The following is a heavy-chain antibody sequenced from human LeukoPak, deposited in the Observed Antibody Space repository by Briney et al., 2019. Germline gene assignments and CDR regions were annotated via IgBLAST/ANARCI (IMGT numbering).Heavy chain of an antibody. J-gene: IGHJ4*02. CDR1: GFTFSSYA. V-gene: IGHV3-30-3*01. Sequence: PGGSLRLSCAASGFTFSSYAMHWVRQAPGKGLEWVAVISYDGGNKYYADSVKGRFTISRDNSKNTLYLQMNSLRAEDTAVYYCAGTYCTNGVCPAVDYWGQGTLVTVSS. CDR2: ISYDGGNK. D-gene: IGHD2-8*01. CDR3: AGTYCTNGVCPAVDY.